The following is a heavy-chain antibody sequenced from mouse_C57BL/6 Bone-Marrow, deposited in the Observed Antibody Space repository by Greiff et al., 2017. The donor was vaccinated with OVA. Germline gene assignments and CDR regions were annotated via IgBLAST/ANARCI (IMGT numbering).Heavy chain of an antibody. D-gene: IGHD2-2*01. CDR2: SRNKANDSTT. V-gene: IGHV7-1*01. CDR3: ARDADGYDSSGLDV. CDR1: GFTFSDFY. J-gene: IGHJ1*03. Sequence: EVQGVESGGGLVQSGRSLRLSCATSGFTFSDFYMEWVRQAPGQGLEWIAASRNKANDSTTDYSASVKGRFIVSRSTSQSILDLQMNALRAEDTAIYYCARDADGYDSSGLDVWGTGTTVTVSS.